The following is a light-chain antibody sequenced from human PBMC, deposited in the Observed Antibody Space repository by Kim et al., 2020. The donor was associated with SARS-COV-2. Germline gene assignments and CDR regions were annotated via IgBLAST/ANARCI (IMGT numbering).Light chain of an antibody. CDR2: DNS. CDR1: SSNIGSKS. V-gene: IGLV1-44*01. J-gene: IGLJ2*01. Sequence: GQRVTIAGSGSSSNIGSKSLSWYLQLPGAAPKRLLYDNSPRPSGLPDRFSGSKSGTSASLASSGLQSEDEADYYCAAWDGSLNGVVFGGGTKLTVL. CDR3: AAWDGSLNGVV.